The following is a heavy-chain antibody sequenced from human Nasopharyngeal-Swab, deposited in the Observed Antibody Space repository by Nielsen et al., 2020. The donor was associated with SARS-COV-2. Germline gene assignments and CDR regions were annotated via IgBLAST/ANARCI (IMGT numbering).Heavy chain of an antibody. Sequence: WIRQPPGKGLEWVGRIKSKTDGGTTDYAAPVKGRFTISRDDSKNTLYLQMNSLKTEDTAVYYCTTDLAYCVGDCYSPYYYGMDVWGQGTTVTVSS. J-gene: IGHJ6*02. V-gene: IGHV3-15*01. CDR3: TTDLAYCVGDCYSPYYYGMDV. D-gene: IGHD2-21*02. CDR2: IKSKTDGGTT.